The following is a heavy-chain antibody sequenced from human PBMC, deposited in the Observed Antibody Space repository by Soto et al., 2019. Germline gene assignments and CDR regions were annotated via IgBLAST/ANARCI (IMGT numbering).Heavy chain of an antibody. J-gene: IGHJ6*02. Sequence: VQLVQSGAEGKKPGASVKVPCQASGYTFTSHGISWVRQAPGQGLEWMGWISAYNGNTNHAQKPQGRVTMTTDTATSTAYMELRSLRSDDTAVYYCARDRGAYGMDVWGQGTTVTVSS. CDR3: ARDRGAYGMDV. CDR1: GYTFTSHG. V-gene: IGHV1-18*01. CDR2: ISAYNGNT.